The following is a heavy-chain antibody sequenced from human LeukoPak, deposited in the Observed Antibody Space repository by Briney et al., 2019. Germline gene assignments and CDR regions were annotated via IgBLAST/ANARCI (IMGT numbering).Heavy chain of an antibody. D-gene: IGHD3-9*01. CDR2: ISGSGGST. CDR1: GFTFSSYA. V-gene: IGHV3-23*01. J-gene: IGHJ6*02. Sequence: GGSLRLSCAASGFTFSSYAMSWVRQAPGKGLEWVSAISGSGGSTYYADSVKGRFTISRDNSKNTLYLQMNSLRAEDTAVHYCAKRDDILTGYYDYYYYGMDVWGQGTTVTVSS. CDR3: AKRDDILTGYYDYYYYGMDV.